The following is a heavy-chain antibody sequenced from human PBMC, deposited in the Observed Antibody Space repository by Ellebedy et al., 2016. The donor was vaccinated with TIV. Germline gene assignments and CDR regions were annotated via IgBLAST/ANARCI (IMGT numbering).Heavy chain of an antibody. Sequence: PGGSLRLSCAASGFTFSSYGMHWVRQAPGKGLEWVAVIWYDGSNKYYADSVKGRFTISRDNSKNTLYLQMNSLRAEDTAVYYCAREKPVAGGSFDYWGQGTLVTVSS. J-gene: IGHJ4*02. CDR3: AREKPVAGGSFDY. CDR2: IWYDGSNK. V-gene: IGHV3-33*01. D-gene: IGHD6-19*01. CDR1: GFTFSSYG.